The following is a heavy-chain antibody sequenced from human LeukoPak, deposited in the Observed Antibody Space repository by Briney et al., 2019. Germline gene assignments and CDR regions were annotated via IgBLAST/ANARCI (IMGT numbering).Heavy chain of an antibody. D-gene: IGHD5-12*01. J-gene: IGHJ4*02. CDR2: INHSGST. Sequence: SETLSLTCAVYGGSFSGYHWSWIRQPPGKGLEWIGEINHSGSTNYNPSLKSRVTISVDTSKNQFSLKLSSVTAADTAVYYCARAPWLRYTFDYWGQGTLVTVSS. V-gene: IGHV4-34*01. CDR3: ARAPWLRYTFDY. CDR1: GGSFSGYH.